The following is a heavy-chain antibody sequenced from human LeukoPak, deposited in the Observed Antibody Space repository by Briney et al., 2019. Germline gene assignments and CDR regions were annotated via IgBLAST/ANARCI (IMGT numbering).Heavy chain of an antibody. J-gene: IGHJ4*02. Sequence: GGSLRLSCAASGFTFSRYWMSWVRLAPGKGLEWVANIMVDGSEKHYVDSVKGRFTISRDNAENSLYLQMYSLRAEDTAVYYCAREGYGGDSMGLDYWGQGTLVTVPS. CDR3: AREGYGGDSMGLDY. V-gene: IGHV3-7*01. CDR1: GFTFSRYW. D-gene: IGHD4-23*01. CDR2: IMVDGSEK.